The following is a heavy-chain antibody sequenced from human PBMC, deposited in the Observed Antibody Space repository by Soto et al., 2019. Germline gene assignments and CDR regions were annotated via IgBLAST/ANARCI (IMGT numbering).Heavy chain of an antibody. V-gene: IGHV1-2*02. J-gene: IGHJ5*02. CDR3: ARGGGKILAPFP. D-gene: IGHD3-10*01. Sequence: ASVKVSCKASGYTFTGYFIHWVRQAPGQGLEWMGWINPNSGATKYAQKFQGRVTMTRDTSISTAYMELTLLRSDDTAIYYCARGGGKILAPFPWGEGTLVTVSS. CDR1: GYTFTGYF. CDR2: INPNSGAT.